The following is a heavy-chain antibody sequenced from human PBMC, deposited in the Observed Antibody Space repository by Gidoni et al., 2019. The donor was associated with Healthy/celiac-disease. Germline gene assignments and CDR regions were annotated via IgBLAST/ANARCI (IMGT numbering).Heavy chain of an antibody. J-gene: IGHJ1*01. D-gene: IGHD3-22*01. CDR3: ARQPRGIVVVPWAEYFQH. V-gene: IGHV4-39*01. Sequence: STYYNPSLKSRVTISVDTSKNQFSLKLSSVTAADTAVYYCARQPRGIVVVPWAEYFQHWGQGTLVTVSS. CDR2: ST.